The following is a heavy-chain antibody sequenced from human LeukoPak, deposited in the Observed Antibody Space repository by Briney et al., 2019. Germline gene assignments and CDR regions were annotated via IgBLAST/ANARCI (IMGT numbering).Heavy chain of an antibody. J-gene: IGHJ4*02. CDR2: IYYGGST. V-gene: IGHV4-31*03. Sequence: SETLSLTCTVSGGSISSGGYYWSWIRQHPGKGLEWIGYIYYGGSTYYNPSLKSRVTISVDTSKNQFSLKLSSVTAADTAVYYCARLPLGGYIYEDVIDYWGQGTLVTVSS. CDR1: GGSISSGGYY. D-gene: IGHD5-24*01. CDR3: ARLPLGGYIYEDVIDY.